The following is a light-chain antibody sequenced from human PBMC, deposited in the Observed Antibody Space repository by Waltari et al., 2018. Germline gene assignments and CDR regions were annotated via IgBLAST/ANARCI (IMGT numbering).Light chain of an antibody. Sequence: YELTQPPSVSVAPGKTAKISCGGHDIRDKTVHLYQQKPGPAPVLVIYDDTVRPSGIPKRISGSDTATLTIARVEAGDEAVYYCQVWDGDADHPVFGGGTKLTVL. CDR2: DDT. J-gene: IGLJ2*01. CDR1: DIRDKT. CDR3: QVWDGDADHPV. V-gene: IGLV3-21*03.